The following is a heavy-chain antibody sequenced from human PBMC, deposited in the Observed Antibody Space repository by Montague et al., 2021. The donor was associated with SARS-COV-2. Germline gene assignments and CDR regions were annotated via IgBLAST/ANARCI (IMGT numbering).Heavy chain of an antibody. J-gene: IGHJ4*02. Sequence: SETLSLTCSVSGDSITNHYWSWIRQPAGKGLERIGRMHFTGNTNFSPFFSSRLTMSADTSKNQFSLKLTSVTAADTAIYFCARDRYDFGAGSQGTIDFWGQGTLVTVSS. CDR1: GDSITNHY. V-gene: IGHV4-4*07. D-gene: IGHD3-10*01. CDR3: ARDRYDFGAGSQGTIDF. CDR2: MHFTGNT.